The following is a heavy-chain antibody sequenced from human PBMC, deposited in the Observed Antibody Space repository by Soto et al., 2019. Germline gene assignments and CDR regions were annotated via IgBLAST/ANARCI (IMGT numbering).Heavy chain of an antibody. D-gene: IGHD3-3*01. CDR1: GYSFTSYW. J-gene: IGHJ6*02. CDR2: IYPGDSDT. Sequence: EVQLVQSGAEVKKPGESLQISCKGSGYSFTSYWIGWVRQMPGKGLEWMGIIYPGDSDTRYSPSFQGQVTISADKSISTAYLQWSSLKASDTAMYYCAREKREGFWEWLFPDGMDVWGQGTTVTVSS. CDR3: AREKREGFWEWLFPDGMDV. V-gene: IGHV5-51*01.